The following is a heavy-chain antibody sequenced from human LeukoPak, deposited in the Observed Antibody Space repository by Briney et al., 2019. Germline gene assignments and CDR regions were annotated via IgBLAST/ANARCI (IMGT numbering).Heavy chain of an antibody. Sequence: ASVNVSCKASDYTFTTFGISWVRQAPGQGLEWMGWTSADNGYTNYAQKVQGRVTMTTDTSTTTAYMELRSLTSDDTAVYYCVRDRIHYGSGSYAYWGQGTLVTVSS. D-gene: IGHD3-10*01. V-gene: IGHV1-18*01. J-gene: IGHJ4*02. CDR1: DYTFTTFG. CDR2: TSADNGYT. CDR3: VRDRIHYGSGSYAY.